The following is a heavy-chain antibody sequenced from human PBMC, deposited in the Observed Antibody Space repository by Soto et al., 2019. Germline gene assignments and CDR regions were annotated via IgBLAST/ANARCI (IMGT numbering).Heavy chain of an antibody. CDR1: GGSIRRYY. V-gene: IGHV4-59*01. J-gene: IGHJ4*02. Sequence: SETLSLTCTFCGGSIRRYYWSWIRQPPGKGLEWIGYTYDSGSTNYNPSLKSRVTISVDTSKNQFSLKLTSVTAADTAVYYCAARHRHWGQGTLVTVSS. CDR2: TYDSGST. CDR3: AARHRH.